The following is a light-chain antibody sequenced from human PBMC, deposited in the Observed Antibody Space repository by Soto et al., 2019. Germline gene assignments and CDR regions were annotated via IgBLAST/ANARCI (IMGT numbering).Light chain of an antibody. Sequence: DLVLTQSPLSLPVTPGEPASISCRSSQSLLHGSGYNYLDWYLQKPGQSPQLLIQLGSMRASGVPDRFNGSGSGTDFTLKISRVEAEDVGVDYCMQVLQTPVTFGPGTKVEI. CDR1: QSLLHGSGYNY. CDR2: LGS. V-gene: IGKV2-28*01. CDR3: MQVLQTPVT. J-gene: IGKJ3*01.